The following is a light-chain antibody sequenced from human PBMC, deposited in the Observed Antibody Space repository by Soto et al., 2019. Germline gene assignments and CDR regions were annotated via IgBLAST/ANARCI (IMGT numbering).Light chain of an antibody. Sequence: EIVLTQSPATLSLSPGERATLSCRASQSLSSNLAWYQQRPGQAPRLLIYDVSNRATGIPARFSGSRSGTDFTLTISRLEPEDFAVYYCQLYGGSPKTFGQGTKVDIK. CDR2: DVS. CDR3: QLYGGSPKT. CDR1: QSLSSN. V-gene: IGKV3-20*01. J-gene: IGKJ1*01.